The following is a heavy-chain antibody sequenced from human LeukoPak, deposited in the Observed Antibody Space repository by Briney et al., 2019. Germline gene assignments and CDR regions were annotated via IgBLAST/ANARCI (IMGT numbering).Heavy chain of an antibody. CDR2: TFYRSKWYN. CDR3: ARSGGTASGKYERATLDY. V-gene: IGHV6-1*01. D-gene: IGHD1-26*01. CDR1: GESVSSNSAA. Sequence: SQTLSLTCDISGESVSSNSAAWNWIRQSPSRGLEWLGRTFYRSKWYNDYAVSLKSRMTINADTSKNHFSLQLNSMTPEDTAVYYCARSGGTASGKYERATLDYWGQGTLVTVSS. J-gene: IGHJ4*02.